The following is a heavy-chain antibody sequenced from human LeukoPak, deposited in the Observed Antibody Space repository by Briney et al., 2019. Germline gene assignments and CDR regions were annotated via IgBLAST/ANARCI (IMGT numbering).Heavy chain of an antibody. J-gene: IGHJ4*02. CDR1: GFIFSHYG. CDR2: IGSTGDNI. D-gene: IGHD5-18*01. V-gene: IGHV3-23*01. CDR3: AREIGPIQLHLWGSAFDY. Sequence: GGSLRLSCAASGFIFSHYGMTWVRQAPGKGLEWVSAIGSTGDNIHYADSVKGRFTISRDNSKNTLYLQMSSLRSEDTAVYYCAREIGPIQLHLWGSAFDYWGQGTLVTVSS.